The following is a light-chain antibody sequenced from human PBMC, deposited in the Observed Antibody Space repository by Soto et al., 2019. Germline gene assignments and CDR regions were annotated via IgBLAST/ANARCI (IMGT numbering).Light chain of an antibody. J-gene: IGKJ5*01. V-gene: IGKV3-20*01. CDR2: GAS. CDR3: QQYAGPPTT. CDR1: QSISRY. Sequence: IVLTQSPGTLSLSPGERTTLSCRASQSISRYLAWYQQKPGQGPRLLIYGASSRAAGTPDRFSGSGSGTDFTLTISRLEPEDFAVYFCQQYAGPPTTFGQGTRLEIK.